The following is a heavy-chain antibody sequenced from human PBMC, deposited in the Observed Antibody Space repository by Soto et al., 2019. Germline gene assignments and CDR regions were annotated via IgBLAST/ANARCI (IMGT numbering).Heavy chain of an antibody. CDR3: ATNSYGYVSTYYFDY. CDR2: INAGNGDT. Sequence: ASVKVSCKASGYSFSNYAVNWVRQAPGQRLEWMGWINAGNGDTRYSQNFQGRVTISRDNSKNTLYLQMNSLRAEDTAVYYCATNSYGYVSTYYFDYWGQGTLVTVS. J-gene: IGHJ4*02. CDR1: GYSFSNYA. V-gene: IGHV1-3*01. D-gene: IGHD5-18*01.